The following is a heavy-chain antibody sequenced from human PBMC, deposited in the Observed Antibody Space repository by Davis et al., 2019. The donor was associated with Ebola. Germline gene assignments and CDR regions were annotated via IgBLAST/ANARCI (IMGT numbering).Heavy chain of an antibody. CDR1: GFTFSSYW. CDR2: INSDGSST. V-gene: IGHV3-74*01. CDR3: ARDEGVVIATDLFDY. D-gene: IGHD2-21*01. J-gene: IGHJ4*02. Sequence: PGGSLRLSCAASGFTFSSYWMHWVRQAPGKGLMWVSRINSDGSSTSYADSVKGRFTISRDNAKNTLYLQMNSLRAEDTAVYYCARDEGVVIATDLFDYWGQGTLVTVSS.